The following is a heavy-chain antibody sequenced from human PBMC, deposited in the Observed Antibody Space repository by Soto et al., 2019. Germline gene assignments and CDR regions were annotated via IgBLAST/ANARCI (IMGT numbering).Heavy chain of an antibody. CDR2: IYYSGST. V-gene: IGHV4-59*01. J-gene: IGHJ5*02. D-gene: IGHD6-6*01. CDR1: GGSISSYY. Sequence: QVQLQESGPGLVKPSETLSLTCTVSGGSISSYYWSWIRQPPGKGLEWIGYIYYSGSTNYNPSLSSRVTISVDTSKNQFSLKLSSVTAADTAVYYWARGWRQLVPNSFGPWGQGTLVTVSA. CDR3: ARGWRQLVPNSFGP.